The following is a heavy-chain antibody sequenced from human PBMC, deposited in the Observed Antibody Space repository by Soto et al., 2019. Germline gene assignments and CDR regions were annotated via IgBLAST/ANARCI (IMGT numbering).Heavy chain of an antibody. J-gene: IGHJ6*03. V-gene: IGHV3-33*01. CDR1: GFTFSSYG. D-gene: IGHD3-3*01. CDR2: IWYDGSNK. Sequence: GGSLRLSCAASGFTFSSYGMHWVRQAPGKGLEWVAVIWYDGSNKYYADSVKGRFTTSRDNSKNTLYLQMNSLNTEDTAVYYCSRQASDFWSGKPQYYMDVWGKGTTVTVSS. CDR3: SRQASDFWSGKPQYYMDV.